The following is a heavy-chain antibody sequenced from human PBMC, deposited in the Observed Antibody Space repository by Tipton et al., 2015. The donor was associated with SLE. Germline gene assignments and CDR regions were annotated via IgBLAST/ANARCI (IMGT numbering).Heavy chain of an antibody. Sequence: SLRLSCAASGFTFRTNAMHWVRQAPGKGLEWVALLSFDGSNKYADSVKGRFTISRDNAKNSLYLQMNSLRAEDTAVYYCARGASSWYVGWFDPWGQGTLVTVSS. D-gene: IGHD6-13*01. CDR1: GFTFRTNA. V-gene: IGHV3-30*03. CDR2: LSFDGSNK. J-gene: IGHJ5*02. CDR3: ARGASSWYVGWFDP.